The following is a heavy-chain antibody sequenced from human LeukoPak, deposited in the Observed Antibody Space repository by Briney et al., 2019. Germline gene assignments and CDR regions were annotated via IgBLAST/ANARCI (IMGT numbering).Heavy chain of an antibody. J-gene: IGHJ3*02. V-gene: IGHV4-34*01. CDR1: GGSFSGYY. CDR2: INHSGST. D-gene: IGHD2-15*01. Sequence: NPSETLSLTCAVYGGSFSGYYWSWIRQPPGKGLEWIGEINHSGSTYYNPSLKSRVTISVDTSKNQFSLKLSSVTAADTAVYYCARSAVVSGEGAFDIWGQGTMVTVSS. CDR3: ARSAVVSGEGAFDI.